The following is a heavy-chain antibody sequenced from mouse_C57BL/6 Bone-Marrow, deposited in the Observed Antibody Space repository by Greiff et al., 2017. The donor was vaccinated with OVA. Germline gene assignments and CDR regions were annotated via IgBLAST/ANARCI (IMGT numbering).Heavy chain of an antibody. Sequence: QVQLQQSGAELARPGASVKLSCKASGYTFTSYGISWVKQRTGQGLEWIGEIYPRSGNTYYNEKFKGKATLTPDKSSSTAYMELRSLTSEDSAVYFCARGAGESFDYWGQGTTLTVSS. CDR1: GYTFTSYG. D-gene: IGHD1-3*01. V-gene: IGHV1-81*01. CDR3: ARGAGESFDY. CDR2: IYPRSGNT. J-gene: IGHJ2*01.